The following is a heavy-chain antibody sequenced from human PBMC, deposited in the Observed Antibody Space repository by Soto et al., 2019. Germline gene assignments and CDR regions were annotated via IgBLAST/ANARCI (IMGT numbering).Heavy chain of an antibody. D-gene: IGHD3-10*01. V-gene: IGHV4-30-2*01. CDR2: IYHSGST. CDR1: GGSISSGGYS. J-gene: IGHJ5*02. Sequence: PSETLSLTCAVSGGSISSGGYSWSWIRQPPGKGLEWIGYIYHSGSTYYNPSLKSRVTISVDRSKNQFSLKLSSVTAADTAVYYCARDFRYYYGSGTDNWLDPWGQGTMVTVYS. CDR3: ARDFRYYYGSGTDNWLDP.